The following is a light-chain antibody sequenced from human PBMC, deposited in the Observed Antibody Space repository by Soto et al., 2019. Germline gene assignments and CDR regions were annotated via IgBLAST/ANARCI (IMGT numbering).Light chain of an antibody. CDR1: QSIGRW. Sequence: DIQMTQSASTLSASVGDTVTVTCRASQSIGRWLAWYQQKPGKAPKLLIFDASSLESGVPSRFSGSGSGTEFTLTISSLQPEDFATYYCLQHNTSPLTFGGGTKVDIK. CDR3: LQHNTSPLT. CDR2: DAS. J-gene: IGKJ4*01. V-gene: IGKV1-5*01.